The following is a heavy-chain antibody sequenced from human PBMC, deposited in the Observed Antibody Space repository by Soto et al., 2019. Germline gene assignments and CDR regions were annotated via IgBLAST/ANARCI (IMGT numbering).Heavy chain of an antibody. V-gene: IGHV6-1*01. CDR1: GDSVSSNSAA. J-gene: IGHJ3*02. CDR2: TYYRSKWYN. Sequence: SQTLSLTCAISGDSVSSNSAAWNWIRQSPSRGLEWLGRTYYRSKWYNDYAVSVKSRITISPDTSKNQFSLQLNSVTPEDTAVYYCARALLLWFGELIEDDAFDIWGQGTMVTVSS. CDR3: ARALLLWFGELIEDDAFDI. D-gene: IGHD3-10*01.